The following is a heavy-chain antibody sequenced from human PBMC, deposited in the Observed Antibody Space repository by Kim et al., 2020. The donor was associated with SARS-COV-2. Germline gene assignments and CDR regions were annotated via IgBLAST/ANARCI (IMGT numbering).Heavy chain of an antibody. J-gene: IGHJ1*01. CDR3: ASAPAYYYDSLYFQH. Sequence: GGSLRLSCAASGFTVSSNYMSWVRQAPGKGLEWVSVIYSGGSTYYADSVKGRFTISRDNSKNTLYLQMNSLRAEDTAVYYCASAPAYYYDSLYFQHWGQGTLVTVSS. V-gene: IGHV3-53*01. CDR2: IYSGGST. CDR1: GFTVSSNY. D-gene: IGHD3-22*01.